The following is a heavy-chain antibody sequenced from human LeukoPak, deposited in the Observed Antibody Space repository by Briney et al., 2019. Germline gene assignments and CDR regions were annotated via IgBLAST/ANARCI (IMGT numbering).Heavy chain of an antibody. CDR1: GFIFSHHG. CDR2: IWSDGTNR. J-gene: IGHJ4*01. Sequence: GGSLRLSCAASGFIFSHHGMHWVRQAPGQGLEWVAVIWSDGTNRFYADSVKGRLTISRDNSQNTVFLQMDSLRVKDTAIYYCARDAQRGFDYSNSLKYWGHGTLVTVSS. V-gene: IGHV3-33*01. D-gene: IGHD4-11*01. CDR3: ARDAQRGFDYSNSLKY.